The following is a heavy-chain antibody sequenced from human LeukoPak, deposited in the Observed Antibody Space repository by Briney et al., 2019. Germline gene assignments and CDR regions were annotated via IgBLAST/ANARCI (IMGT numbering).Heavy chain of an antibody. J-gene: IGHJ4*02. Sequence: SETLSLTCTVSGGSISNYYWSWIRQPAGKGLEWIGLIYTSGSTNYNPSLKSRVTMSVDTSKNQFSLKLSSVTAADTAVYFCARTPIYYYDNSGYYNWGQGTLVTVSS. D-gene: IGHD3-22*01. V-gene: IGHV4-4*07. CDR2: IYTSGST. CDR1: GGSISNYY. CDR3: ARTPIYYYDNSGYYN.